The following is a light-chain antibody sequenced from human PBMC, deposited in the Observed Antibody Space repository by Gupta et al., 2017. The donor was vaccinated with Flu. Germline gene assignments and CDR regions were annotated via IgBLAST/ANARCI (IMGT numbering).Light chain of an antibody. Sequence: QSALAQPRSVSGSPGQSVTISCTGSSSDVGGYNYVSWYQQHPGKAPKLLISDVTRRPSGVPDRFSGSKSGNTASLTISGLQAEDEADYYCCSYAGKYTNYVFGTGTKVTVL. J-gene: IGLJ1*01. CDR2: DVT. CDR3: CSYAGKYTNYV. CDR1: SSDVGGYNY. V-gene: IGLV2-11*01.